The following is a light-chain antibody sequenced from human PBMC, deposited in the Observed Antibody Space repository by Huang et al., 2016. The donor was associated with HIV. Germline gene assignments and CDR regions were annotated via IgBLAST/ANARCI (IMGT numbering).Light chain of an antibody. Sequence: AIQMTQSPSSLSASVGDRVTITCRTSQGVGNDLGWYQQKTGKTPKLLIYAASSLQSGVPSRFSGSGSGTEFTLSIGGLQPEDFATYYCLQVYNYPFTFGQGTRVDIK. V-gene: IGKV1-6*01. CDR3: LQVYNYPFT. CDR1: QGVGND. J-gene: IGKJ3*01. CDR2: AAS.